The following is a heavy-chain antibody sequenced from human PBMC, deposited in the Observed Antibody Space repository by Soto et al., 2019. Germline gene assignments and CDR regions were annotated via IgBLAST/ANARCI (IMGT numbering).Heavy chain of an antibody. J-gene: IGHJ4*02. CDR2: ISGSGGST. CDR3: AKDSEGNWNYLVYFDY. Sequence: GGSLRLSCAASGFTFSSYAMSWVRQAPGKGLEWVSAISGSGGSTYYADSVKGRFTISRDNSKNTLYLQMNSLRAEDTAVYYCAKDSEGNWNYLVYFDYWGQGTLVTVSS. CDR1: GFTFSSYA. D-gene: IGHD1-7*01. V-gene: IGHV3-23*01.